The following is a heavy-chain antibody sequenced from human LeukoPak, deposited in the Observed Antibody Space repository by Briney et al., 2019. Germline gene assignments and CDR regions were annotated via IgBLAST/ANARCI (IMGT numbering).Heavy chain of an antibody. D-gene: IGHD3-9*01. V-gene: IGHV1-46*01. Sequence: ASVKISCKTSGYSFTSYNLHWVRQAPGQRLEWMGIIKPSGDNANNAQKFQGRVTMTSDTSTSTVYMELSSLKSEDTAVYYCARTYYDILTAYNPYFDYWGQGTLVTVSS. CDR2: IKPSGDNA. CDR1: GYSFTSYN. J-gene: IGHJ4*02. CDR3: ARTYYDILTAYNPYFDY.